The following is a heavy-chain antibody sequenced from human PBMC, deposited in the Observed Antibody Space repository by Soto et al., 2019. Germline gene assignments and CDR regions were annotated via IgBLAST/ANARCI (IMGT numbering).Heavy chain of an antibody. J-gene: IGHJ3*02. CDR2: IIPILGIA. Sequence: QVQLVQSGAEVKKPGSSVKVSCKASGGTFSSYTISWVRQAPGQGLEWMGRIIPILGIANYAQKFQGRVTITADKSTSTAYMGLGSLKSEDTAVYYCARRAGNDGDAFDIWGQGTWVTVSS. CDR3: ARRAGNDGDAFDI. CDR1: GGTFSSYT. V-gene: IGHV1-69*02. D-gene: IGHD1-1*01.